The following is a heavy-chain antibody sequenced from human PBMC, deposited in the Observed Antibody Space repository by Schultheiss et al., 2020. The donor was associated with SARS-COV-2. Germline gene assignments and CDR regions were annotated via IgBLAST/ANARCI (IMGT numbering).Heavy chain of an antibody. CDR1: GGSISSSSYY. D-gene: IGHD2-2*01. CDR2: IYYNGST. J-gene: IGHJ5*02. CDR3: ARDADRSSTSWKGDWFDP. V-gene: IGHV4-61*01. Sequence: SETLSLTCTVSGGSISSSSYYWSWIRQPPGKGLEWIGYIYYNGSTNYNPSLKSRVTISVDTSKNQFSLKLSSVTAADTAVYYCARDADRSSTSWKGDWFDPWGQGTLVTVSS.